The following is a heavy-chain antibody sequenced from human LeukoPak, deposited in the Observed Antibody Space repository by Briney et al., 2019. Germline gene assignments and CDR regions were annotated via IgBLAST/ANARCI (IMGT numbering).Heavy chain of an antibody. D-gene: IGHD4-17*01. CDR1: GFLSRSYW. CDR3: ARSRTYGDYGRGLDY. J-gene: IGHJ4*02. V-gene: IGHV3-74*01. CDR2: ISTDGFST. Sequence: GGSLRLPCAASGFLSRSYWMHWVGQPPGKGLVYIACISTDGFSTSYADSVKGRFTISRDNAKNSLYLQMNSLRAEDTAVYYCARSRTYGDYGRGLDYWGQGTLVTVSS.